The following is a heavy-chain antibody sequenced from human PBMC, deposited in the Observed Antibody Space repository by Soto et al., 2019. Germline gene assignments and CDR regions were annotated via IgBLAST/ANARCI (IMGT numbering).Heavy chain of an antibody. CDR3: ARREIRGPIDC. J-gene: IGHJ4*02. D-gene: IGHD1-26*01. CDR2: IYDSGTT. CDR1: GYSISSSNW. V-gene: IGHV4-28*01. Sequence: QVQLQESGPGLVKPSDTLSLTCAVSGYSISSSNWWGWIRQPPGKGLEWIGYIYDSGTTNYNPSLRSSVNVSVDTANDQCSRKLTAVTAVDTAVYDCARREIRGPIDCWGQGTLVTVSS.